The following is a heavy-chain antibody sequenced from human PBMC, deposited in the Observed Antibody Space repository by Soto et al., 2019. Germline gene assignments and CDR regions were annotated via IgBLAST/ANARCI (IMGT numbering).Heavy chain of an antibody. Sequence: VQLRQAGPGLVKTSGTLSLTCVVSGGSVSSTNWWTWVRQPPGKRLEWIGEIYHNGSPTYSPSLGGRANISVDKSNNPFSRRLGSVTAADTAVYYCATLPPRIAVTVLPIPTWGQGIQVTVSS. CDR1: GGSVSSTNW. CDR3: ATLPPRIAVTVLPIPT. D-gene: IGHD4-17*01. CDR2: IYHNGSP. V-gene: IGHV4-4*02. J-gene: IGHJ5*02.